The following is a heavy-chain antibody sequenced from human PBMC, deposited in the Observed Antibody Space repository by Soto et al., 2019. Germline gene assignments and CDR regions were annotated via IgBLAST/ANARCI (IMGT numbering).Heavy chain of an antibody. CDR3: ARDVGAFDV. J-gene: IGHJ3*01. CDR1: GFTFRSDW. V-gene: IGHV3-7*01. CDR2: IKHDGSEK. Sequence: GGSLRLSCADSGFTFRSDWMSWVRQAPGKGLEWVANIKHDGSEKYYVDSVKGRFTISRDNAKNSLYLQMNSLRAEDTAVYYCARDVGAFDVWGQGTMVTVSS. D-gene: IGHD1-26*01.